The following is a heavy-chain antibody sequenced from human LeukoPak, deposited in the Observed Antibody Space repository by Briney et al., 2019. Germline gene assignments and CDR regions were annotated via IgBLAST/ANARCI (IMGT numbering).Heavy chain of an antibody. J-gene: IGHJ4*02. Sequence: PSETLSLTCTVSGGSIRSYYWSWIRQPPGKGLEWLGYIYYSGSTNYNPSLKSRVTISLDTSKNQFSLKLNSVTAADTAVYYCASHHGSGSFYSPFDYWGQGTLVTVSS. CDR3: ASHHGSGSFYSPFDY. V-gene: IGHV4-59*01. CDR2: IYYSGST. D-gene: IGHD3-10*01. CDR1: GGSIRSYY.